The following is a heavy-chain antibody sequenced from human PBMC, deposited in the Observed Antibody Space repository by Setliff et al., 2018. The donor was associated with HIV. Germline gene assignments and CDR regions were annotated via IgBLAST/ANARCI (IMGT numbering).Heavy chain of an antibody. D-gene: IGHD2-15*01. CDR3: ARRSGGYDMFFDT. CDR1: GNSTTNSDYY. CDR2: IYYSGNT. J-gene: IGHJ5*02. V-gene: IGHV4-39*01. Sequence: SETLSLTCTVSGNSTTNSDYYWGWVRQPPGEGLEWIGSIYYSGNTYHNPSLKSRVTMAVHTSKNLMSLSLLSVTAADTAIYYCARRSGGYDMFFDTWGQGVLVTVSS.